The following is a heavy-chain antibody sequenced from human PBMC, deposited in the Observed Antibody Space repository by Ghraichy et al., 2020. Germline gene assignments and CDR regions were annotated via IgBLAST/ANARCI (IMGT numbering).Heavy chain of an antibody. D-gene: IGHD3-16*01. CDR2: INHSGST. CDR3: ARGPAPDYDYVWGSDRTCFDY. CDR1: GGSFSGYY. J-gene: IGHJ4*02. V-gene: IGHV4-34*01. Sequence: SETLSLTCAVYGGSFSGYYWSWIRQPPGKGLEWIGEINHSGSTNYNPSLKSRVTISVDTSKNQFSLKLSSVTAADTAVYYCARGPAPDYDYVWGSDRTCFDYWGQGTLVTVSS.